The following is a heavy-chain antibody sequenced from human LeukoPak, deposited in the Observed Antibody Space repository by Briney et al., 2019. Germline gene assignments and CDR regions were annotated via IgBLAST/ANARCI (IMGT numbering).Heavy chain of an antibody. D-gene: IGHD3-3*01. V-gene: IGHV4-59*01. Sequence: SETLSLTCTVSGGSISSYYWSWIRQPPGKGLEWIGYIYYSGSTNYNPSLKSRVIISVDTSKNQFSLKLSSVTAADTAVYYCAREKPRGDFWSGRYYFDYWGQGTLVTVSS. CDR2: IYYSGST. CDR3: AREKPRGDFWSGRYYFDY. CDR1: GGSISSYY. J-gene: IGHJ4*02.